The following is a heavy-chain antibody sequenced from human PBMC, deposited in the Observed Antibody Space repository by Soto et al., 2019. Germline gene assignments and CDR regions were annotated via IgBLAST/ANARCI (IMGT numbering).Heavy chain of an antibody. D-gene: IGHD6-13*01. V-gene: IGHV4-34*01. CDR3: ARYQPFIAAAGLLRRCYGMDV. J-gene: IGHJ6*02. CDR2: INHSGST. CDR1: GGSFRGYY. Sequence: SETLPLTCAVVGGSFRGYYCSWILQPPGKGLEWIGEINHSGSTNYNPSLKSRVTISVDTSKNQFSLKLSSVTAADTAVYYCARYQPFIAAAGLLRRCYGMDVWGQGTTVTVSS.